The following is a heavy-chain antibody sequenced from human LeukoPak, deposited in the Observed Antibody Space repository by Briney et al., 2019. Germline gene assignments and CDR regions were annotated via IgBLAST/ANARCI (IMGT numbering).Heavy chain of an antibody. Sequence: SETLSLTCTVSGGSISSYDWSWIRQPAGKGLEWIGRISGSTKYNPSLKSRVTISVDTSKNQFSLKLSSVTAADTAVYYCARPLAAPSGYWGQGTLVTVSS. CDR3: ARPLAAPSGY. CDR1: GGSISSYD. CDR2: ISGST. V-gene: IGHV4-4*07. J-gene: IGHJ4*02.